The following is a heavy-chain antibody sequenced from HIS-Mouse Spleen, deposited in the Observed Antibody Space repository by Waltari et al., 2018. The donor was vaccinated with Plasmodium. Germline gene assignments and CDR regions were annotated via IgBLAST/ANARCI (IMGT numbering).Heavy chain of an antibody. D-gene: IGHD6-19*01. CDR2: ISPYKGNT. CDR3: ARGSAGDAFDI. V-gene: IGHV1-18*01. J-gene: IGHJ3*02. Sequence: QVQLVQSGAEVKKPGASVKVAGKASGSAFSTYGMTWVRQAPGQGLEWMGWISPYKGNTNFAQKLQGRVTMTTDTSTSTAYMELRSLRSDDTAVYYCARGSAGDAFDIWGQGTMVTVSS. CDR1: GSAFSTYG.